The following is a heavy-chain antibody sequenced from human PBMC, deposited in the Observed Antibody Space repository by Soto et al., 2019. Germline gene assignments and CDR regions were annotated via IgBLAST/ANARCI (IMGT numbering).Heavy chain of an antibody. D-gene: IGHD6-6*01. CDR1: GFSFSDYS. Sequence: PGGSLRLSCADSGFSFSDYSMNWVRQAPGKGLEWLSYISRSGSLNYYADSVKGRFTISRDNAKNSLYLEMNSVRDEDTAMYYCARDLEYSSSWYYYYGLDVWGQGTTVTVSS. J-gene: IGHJ6*01. V-gene: IGHV3-48*02. CDR2: ISRSGSLN. CDR3: ARDLEYSSSWYYYYGLDV.